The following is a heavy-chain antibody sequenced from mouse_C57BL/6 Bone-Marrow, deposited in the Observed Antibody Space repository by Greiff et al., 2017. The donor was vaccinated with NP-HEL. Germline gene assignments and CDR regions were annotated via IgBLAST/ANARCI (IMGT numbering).Heavy chain of an antibody. J-gene: IGHJ4*01. Sequence: EVKLQESGPGLVKPSQSLSLTCSVTGYSITSGYYWNWIRQFPGNKLEWMGYISYDGSNNYNPSLKNRISITRATSKNQFFLKLNSVTTEDTATYYCARDHDGYYVDYAMDYWGQGTSVTVSS. CDR3: ARDHDGYYVDYAMDY. D-gene: IGHD2-3*01. CDR2: ISYDGSN. V-gene: IGHV3-6*01. CDR1: GYSITSGYY.